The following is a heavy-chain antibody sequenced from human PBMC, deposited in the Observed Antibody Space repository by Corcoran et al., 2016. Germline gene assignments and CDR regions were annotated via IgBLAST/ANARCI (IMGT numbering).Heavy chain of an antibody. D-gene: IGHD3-3*01. CDR2: INQDGGKK. CDR1: GFTFSNYW. V-gene: IGHV3-7*01. Sequence: EVQLVESGGGLVQPGGSLRLSCAASGFTFSNYWMSWARQAPGKGLEWMANINQDGGKKYDLDSVKGQFTISRDKAKNSVSLHMNSLRAEDTAVYYCARTYDFWSGYSAPPDYWGQGTLVTVSS. J-gene: IGHJ4*02. CDR3: ARTYDFWSGYSAPPDY.